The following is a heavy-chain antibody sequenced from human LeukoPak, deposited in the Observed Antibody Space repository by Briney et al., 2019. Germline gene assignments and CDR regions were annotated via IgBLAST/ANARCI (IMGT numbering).Heavy chain of an antibody. Sequence: GESLKISCKASGYSFPSYWIGWVRQMPGKGLEWMGIIHPDDSDTRYSPSFQGQVTISADRSISTAYLQWSSLKASDSAMYYCVRPTDSSGYPDYWGQGALVTVSS. J-gene: IGHJ4*02. CDR1: GYSFPSYW. V-gene: IGHV5-51*01. CDR2: IHPDDSDT. CDR3: VRPTDSSGYPDY. D-gene: IGHD3-22*01.